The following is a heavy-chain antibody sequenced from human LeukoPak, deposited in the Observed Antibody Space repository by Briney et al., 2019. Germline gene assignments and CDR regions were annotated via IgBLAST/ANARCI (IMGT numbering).Heavy chain of an antibody. CDR3: ARYEQWLAFDY. CDR2: IYYSGST. Sequence: PSETLSLTCTVSGGSISSGDYYWGWIRQPPGKGLEWIGYIYYSGSTYYNPSLKSRVTISVDTSKNQFSLKLSSVTAADTAVYYCARYEQWLAFDYWGQGTLVTVSS. V-gene: IGHV4-30-4*01. J-gene: IGHJ4*02. CDR1: GGSISSGDYY. D-gene: IGHD6-19*01.